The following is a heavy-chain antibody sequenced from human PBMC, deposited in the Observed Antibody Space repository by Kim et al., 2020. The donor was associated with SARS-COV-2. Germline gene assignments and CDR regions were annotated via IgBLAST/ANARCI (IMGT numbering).Heavy chain of an antibody. Sequence: SVKVSCKASGGTFSSYAISWVRQAPGQGLEWMVGIIPIFGTANYAQKFQGRVTITADESTSTAYMELSSLRSEDTAVYYCARDNYYDSSGYSRGIGAWGQGTLVTVSS. J-gene: IGHJ5*02. D-gene: IGHD3-22*01. CDR2: IIPIFGTA. V-gene: IGHV1-69*13. CDR3: ARDNYYDSSGYSRGIGA. CDR1: GGTFSSYA.